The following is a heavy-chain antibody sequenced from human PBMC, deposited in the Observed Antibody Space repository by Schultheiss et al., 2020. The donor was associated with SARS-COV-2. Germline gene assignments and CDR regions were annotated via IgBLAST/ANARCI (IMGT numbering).Heavy chain of an antibody. CDR2: IKSKTDGGTT. CDR3: AREPDSSGYYKSYYGMDV. Sequence: GGSLRLSCAASGFTFSNAWMSWVRQAPGKGLEWVGRIKSKTDGGTTDYAAPVKGRFSISRDDSKNTLYLQMNSLKTEDTAVYYCAREPDSSGYYKSYYGMDVWGQGTTVTVSS. CDR1: GFTFSNAW. J-gene: IGHJ6*02. D-gene: IGHD3-22*01. V-gene: IGHV3-15*01.